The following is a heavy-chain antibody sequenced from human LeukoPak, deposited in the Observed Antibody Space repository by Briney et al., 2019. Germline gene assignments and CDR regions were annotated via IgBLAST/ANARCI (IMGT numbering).Heavy chain of an antibody. Sequence: GGSLRLSCAASGFTFSSYGMSWVRQAPGKGLEWVSAISGSGGSTYYADSVKGRFTISRDNSKNTLYLQMNSLRAEDTAVYYCARVITMVRGAEDYWGQGTLVTVSS. V-gene: IGHV3-23*01. J-gene: IGHJ4*02. D-gene: IGHD3-10*01. CDR1: GFTFSSYG. CDR2: ISGSGGST. CDR3: ARVITMVRGAEDY.